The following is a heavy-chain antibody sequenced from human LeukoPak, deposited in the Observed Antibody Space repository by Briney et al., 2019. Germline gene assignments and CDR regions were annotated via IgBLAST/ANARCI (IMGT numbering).Heavy chain of an antibody. CDR1: GYTFTGYY. V-gene: IGHV1-2*02. D-gene: IGHD6-6*01. J-gene: IGHJ4*02. CDR2: INPNSGGT. CDR3: ARRSIAALRFDY. Sequence: ASVKVSCKASGYTFTGYYMHWVRQAPGQGLEWMGWINPNSGGTNYAQKFQGRVTMTRDTSNSTAYMELSRMRSDDTAVYYCARRSIAALRFDYWGQGTLVTVSS.